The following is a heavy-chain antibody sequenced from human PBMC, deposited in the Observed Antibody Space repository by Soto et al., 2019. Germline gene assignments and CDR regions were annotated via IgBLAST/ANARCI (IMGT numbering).Heavy chain of an antibody. J-gene: IGHJ4*02. V-gene: IGHV1-3*01. CDR2: INAGNGNT. D-gene: IGHD2-15*01. CDR3: AKGEWSYRRGGSCYYFDY. Sequence: ASVKVSCKASGYTFTGYAMHWVRQAPGQRLEWMGWINAGNGNTKYSQKFQGRFTITRDTSASTAYMELSSLRSEDTAVYYCAKGEWSYRRGGSCYYFDYWGQGTVVTVPQ. CDR1: GYTFTGYA.